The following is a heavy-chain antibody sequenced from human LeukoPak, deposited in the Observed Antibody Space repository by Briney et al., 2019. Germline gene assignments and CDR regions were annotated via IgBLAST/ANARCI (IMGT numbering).Heavy chain of an antibody. V-gene: IGHV1-2*02. CDR1: GYTFTGKF. Sequence: ASVKVSCKASGYTFTGKFIHWVRQAPGQGLEWMGWIDPNSGGTDYAQKFRGRVTMTRDTSTSTAYMDLSSLISDDTAVYYCARDREGLAYFDYWGQGTLVIVSS. CDR3: ARDREGLAYFDY. D-gene: IGHD3/OR15-3a*01. CDR2: IDPNSGGT. J-gene: IGHJ4*02.